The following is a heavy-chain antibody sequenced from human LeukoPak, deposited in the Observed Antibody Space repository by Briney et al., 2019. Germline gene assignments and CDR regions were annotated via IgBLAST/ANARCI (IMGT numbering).Heavy chain of an antibody. J-gene: IGHJ4*01. CDR3: AKDLGKVITAAGTSGFDS. D-gene: IGHD6-13*01. Sequence: GGSLRLSCAASGFNFDDYTMHWVRQIPGKSLEWVSLINWDGGSTFYADSVKGRFTISRDTRKNFLYLQMISLRTEDTALYYCAKDLGKVITAAGTSGFDSWGRGTLVTVSS. CDR1: GFNFDDYT. CDR2: INWDGGST. V-gene: IGHV3-43*01.